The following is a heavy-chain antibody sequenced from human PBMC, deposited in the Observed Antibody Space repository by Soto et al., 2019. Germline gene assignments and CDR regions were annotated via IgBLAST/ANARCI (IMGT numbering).Heavy chain of an antibody. CDR1: GYTFTSYY. CDR2: INPSGGST. J-gene: IGHJ6*03. Sequence: ASVKVSCKASGYTFTSYYMHWVRQAPGQGLEWMGIINPSGGSTSYAQKFQGRVTMTRDTSTSTVYMELSSLRSEDTAVYYCARDTTAKGYGPNYYYYYYMDVWGKGTTVTVSS. CDR3: ARDTTAKGYGPNYYYYYYMDV. V-gene: IGHV1-46*03. D-gene: IGHD5-12*01.